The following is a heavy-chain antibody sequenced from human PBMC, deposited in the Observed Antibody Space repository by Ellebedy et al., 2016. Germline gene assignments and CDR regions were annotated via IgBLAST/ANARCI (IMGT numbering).Heavy chain of an antibody. Sequence: SETLSLTXAVSGGSISSSNWWRWVRQPPGKGLEWIGEIYHSGSTNYNPSLKSRVTISVDKSKNQFSLKLSSVTAADTAVYYCARGGWQGIAVALGWFDPWGQGTLVTVSS. D-gene: IGHD6-19*01. CDR3: ARGGWQGIAVALGWFDP. CDR1: GGSISSSNW. CDR2: IYHSGST. V-gene: IGHV4-4*02. J-gene: IGHJ5*02.